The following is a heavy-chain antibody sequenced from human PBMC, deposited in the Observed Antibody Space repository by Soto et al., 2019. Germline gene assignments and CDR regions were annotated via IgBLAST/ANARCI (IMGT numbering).Heavy chain of an antibody. Sequence: PGGSLRLSCAASGFTFRSYGMHWVRQAPGKGLEWVAVIWYDGSNKYYADSVKGRFTISRDNSKNTLYLQMNSLRAEDTAVYYCARNPFRARSWVDYWGQGTLVTVSS. V-gene: IGHV3-33*01. D-gene: IGHD6-13*01. CDR3: ARNPFRARSWVDY. CDR1: GFTFRSYG. CDR2: IWYDGSNK. J-gene: IGHJ4*02.